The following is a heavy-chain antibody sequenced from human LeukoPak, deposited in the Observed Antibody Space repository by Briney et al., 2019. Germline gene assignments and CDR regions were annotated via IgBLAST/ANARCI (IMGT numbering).Heavy chain of an antibody. V-gene: IGHV3-33*01. CDR3: ATDLSIAAPPGPLDY. D-gene: IGHD6-6*01. Sequence: GGSLRLSCAASGFTFSSYGMHWVRQAPGKGLEWVAVIWYDGSNKYYADSVKGRFTISRDNSKNTLYLQMNSLRAEDTAVYYCATDLSIAAPPGPLDYWGQGTLVTVSS. CDR2: IWYDGSNK. J-gene: IGHJ4*02. CDR1: GFTFSSYG.